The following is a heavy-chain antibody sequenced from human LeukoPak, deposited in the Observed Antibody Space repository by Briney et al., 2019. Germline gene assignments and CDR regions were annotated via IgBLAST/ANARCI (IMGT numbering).Heavy chain of an antibody. D-gene: IGHD6-19*01. CDR2: MNPNSGNT. CDR1: GYTFTSYD. V-gene: IGHV1-8*01. CDR3: ARVGYSSGWYSRAFWY. J-gene: IGHJ4*02. Sequence: ASVKVSCKASGYTFTSYDINWVRQATGQGLEWMGWMNPNSGNTGYAQKFQGRVTMTRNTSISTAYMELSSLGSEDTAVYYCARVGYSSGWYSRAFWYWGQGTLVTVSS.